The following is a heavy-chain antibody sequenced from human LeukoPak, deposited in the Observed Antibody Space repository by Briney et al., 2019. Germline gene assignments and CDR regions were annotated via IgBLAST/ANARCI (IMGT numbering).Heavy chain of an antibody. CDR3: ARGGRITIFGVVISTGSGGDI. D-gene: IGHD3-3*01. CDR2: ISYDGSNK. J-gene: IGHJ3*02. V-gene: IGHV3-30-3*01. CDR1: GFTFSSYA. Sequence: GGSLRLSCAASGFTFSSYAMHWVRQAPGKGLEWVAVISYDGSNKYYADSVKGRFTISRDNSKNTLYLQMNSLRAEDTAVYYCARGGRITIFGVVISTGSGGDIWGQGTMVTVSS.